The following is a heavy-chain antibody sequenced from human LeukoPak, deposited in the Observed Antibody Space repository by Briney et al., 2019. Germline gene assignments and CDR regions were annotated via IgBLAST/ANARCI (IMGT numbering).Heavy chain of an antibody. CDR1: GDSISSSHW. Sequence: SGTLSLTCAVSGDSISSSHWWSWARQPPGKGLEWIGEIYHTGSTNYNPSLKSRVAISVDKSKNQFSLELSSVTAADTAVYYCAKDRYNWKDWGQGTLVTVSS. J-gene: IGHJ4*02. CDR2: IYHTGST. V-gene: IGHV4-4*02. CDR3: AKDRYNWKD. D-gene: IGHD1-20*01.